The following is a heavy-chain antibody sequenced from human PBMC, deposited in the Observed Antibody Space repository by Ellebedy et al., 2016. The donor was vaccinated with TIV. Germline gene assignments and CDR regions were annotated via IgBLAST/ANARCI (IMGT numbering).Heavy chain of an antibody. D-gene: IGHD2-15*01. CDR2: IYPGDSHT. CDR3: ARYNGGTYNYFDL. J-gene: IGHJ2*01. V-gene: IGHV5-51*01. CDR1: GYSFTNYW. Sequence: GGSLRLSCKSSGYSFTNYWIGWVRQMPGKGLEWMGIIYPGDSHTTYSPSFQGQVTMSADKSISTAYLQWSSLKASDTAMYYCARYNGGTYNYFDLWGRGTLVTVSS.